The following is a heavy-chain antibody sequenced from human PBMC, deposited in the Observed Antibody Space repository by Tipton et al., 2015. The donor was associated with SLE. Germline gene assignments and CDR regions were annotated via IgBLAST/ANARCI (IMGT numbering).Heavy chain of an antibody. J-gene: IGHJ6*02. CDR2: IYDAGNT. CDR3: AKQVSPLYGMDV. CDR1: GFTFSSYA. V-gene: IGHV3-23*05. Sequence: SLRLSCAASGFTFSSYAMNWVRRAPGKGLEWVSTIYDAGNTFYVASVKGRFTSSRDNSKNTLYLQMNSLRTEDTAVYYCAKQVSPLYGMDVWGQGTTVSVSS.